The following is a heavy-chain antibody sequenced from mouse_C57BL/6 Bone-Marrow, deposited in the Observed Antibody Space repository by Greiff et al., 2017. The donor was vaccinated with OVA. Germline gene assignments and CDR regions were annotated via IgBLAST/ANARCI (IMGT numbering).Heavy chain of an antibody. V-gene: IGHV8-8*01. Sequence: QVTLKVSGPGILQPSQTLSLTCSFSGFSLSTFGMGVGWIRQPSGKGREGLAHIGWGDDKYYNPALRSRLTISKDTSKTQVFLKLANVVTADTATYYCARNYGSSYGWFAYWGQGTLVTVSA. D-gene: IGHD1-1*01. CDR3: ARNYGSSYGWFAY. CDR2: IGWGDDK. J-gene: IGHJ3*01. CDR1: GFSLSTFGMG.